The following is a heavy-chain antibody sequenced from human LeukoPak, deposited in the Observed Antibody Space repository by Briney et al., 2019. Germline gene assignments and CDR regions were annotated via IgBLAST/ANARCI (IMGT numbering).Heavy chain of an antibody. CDR3: AKDLVGIVVVPGALPVDY. V-gene: IGHV3-23*01. Sequence: GGSLRLSCAASGFTFSSYAMSWVRQAPGKGLEWVSAISGSGGSTYYADSVKGRFTISRDNSKNTLYLQMNSLRAEDTAVYYCAKDLVGIVVVPGALPVDYWGQGTLVTVSS. J-gene: IGHJ4*02. D-gene: IGHD2-2*01. CDR2: ISGSGGST. CDR1: GFTFSSYA.